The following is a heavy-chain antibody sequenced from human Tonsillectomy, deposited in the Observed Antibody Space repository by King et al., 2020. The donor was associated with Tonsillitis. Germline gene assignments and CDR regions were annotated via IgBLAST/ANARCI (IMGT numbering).Heavy chain of an antibody. J-gene: IGHJ6*02. CDR1: GFTFSSYS. D-gene: IGHD5-24*01. CDR3: ARDGVDGYNSTYYYGMDV. V-gene: IGHV3-48*01. Sequence: VQLVESGGGLVQPGGSLRLSCAASGFTFSSYSMNWVRQAPGKGLEWVSYISSSSKTIYYADSVKGRFTISRDNVKNSLYLQMNSLRAEDTAVYYCARDGVDGYNSTYYYGMDVWGQGTTVTVSS. CDR2: ISSSSKTI.